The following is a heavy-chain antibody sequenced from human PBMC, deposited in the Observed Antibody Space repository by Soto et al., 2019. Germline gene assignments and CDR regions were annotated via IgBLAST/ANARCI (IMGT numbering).Heavy chain of an antibody. CDR3: AKGYCSGGSCYFPYHYYMDV. Sequence: PGGSLRLSCAASGFTFSSYAMSWVRQAPGKGLEWVSAISGSGGSTYYADSVKGRFTISRDNSKNTLYLQMNSLRAEDTAVYYCAKGYCSGGSCYFPYHYYMDVWGKGTTVTVSS. V-gene: IGHV3-23*01. CDR1: GFTFSSYA. D-gene: IGHD2-15*01. CDR2: ISGSGGST. J-gene: IGHJ6*03.